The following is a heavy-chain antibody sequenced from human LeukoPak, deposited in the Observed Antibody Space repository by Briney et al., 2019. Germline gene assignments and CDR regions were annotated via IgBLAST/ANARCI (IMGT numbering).Heavy chain of an antibody. CDR1: GFTFSSYG. V-gene: IGHV3-48*04. D-gene: IGHD3-10*01. CDR3: ARVALVSGPSYGSESEAADY. Sequence: GGSLRLSCAASGFTFSSYGMNWVRQAPGKGLEWVSYISSSGSTIYYADSVRGRFTISRDNPKNSLYLQMNSLRAEDTAVYYCARVALVSGPSYGSESEAADYWGQGTLVTVSS. J-gene: IGHJ4*02. CDR2: ISSSGSTI.